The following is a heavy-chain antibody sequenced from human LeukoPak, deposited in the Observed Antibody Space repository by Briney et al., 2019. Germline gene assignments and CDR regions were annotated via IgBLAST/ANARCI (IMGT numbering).Heavy chain of an antibody. J-gene: IGHJ3*02. CDR1: GYTFTSYG. CDR3: ARDPGYSSGWYDAGHDAFDI. V-gene: IGHV1-18*01. Sequence: GASVKVSCKASGYTFTSYGISWVRQAPGEGLEWMGWISGYNGNTNYAQKLQGRVIMTTDTSTSTAYMELRSLRSDDTAVYYCARDPGYSSGWYDAGHDAFDIWGQGTMVTVSS. CDR2: ISGYNGNT. D-gene: IGHD6-19*01.